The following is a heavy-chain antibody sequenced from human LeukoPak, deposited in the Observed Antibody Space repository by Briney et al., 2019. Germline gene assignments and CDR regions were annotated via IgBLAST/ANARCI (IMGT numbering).Heavy chain of an antibody. Sequence: GASVKVSCEASGGTFSSYAISWVRQAPGQGLEWMGRIIPIFGTANYAQKFQGRVTITTDESTSTAYMELSSLRSEDTAVYYCARGGYSSGWYYFDYWGQGTLVTVSS. D-gene: IGHD6-19*01. CDR2: IIPIFGTA. V-gene: IGHV1-69*05. CDR3: ARGGYSSGWYYFDY. CDR1: GGTFSSYA. J-gene: IGHJ4*02.